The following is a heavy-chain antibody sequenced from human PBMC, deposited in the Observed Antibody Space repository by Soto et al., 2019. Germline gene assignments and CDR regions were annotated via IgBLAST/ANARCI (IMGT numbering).Heavy chain of an antibody. CDR3: AAGIAVAGTVSLSY. CDR1: GYTFTGYY. D-gene: IGHD6-19*01. Sequence: ASVKVSCKASGYTFTGYYMHWVRQAPGQGLEWMGWINPNSGGTNYAQKFQGWVTMTRDTSISTAYMELSRLRSDDTAVYYCAAGIAVAGTVSLSYLGQGTLVTVSS. CDR2: INPNSGGT. V-gene: IGHV1-2*04. J-gene: IGHJ4*02.